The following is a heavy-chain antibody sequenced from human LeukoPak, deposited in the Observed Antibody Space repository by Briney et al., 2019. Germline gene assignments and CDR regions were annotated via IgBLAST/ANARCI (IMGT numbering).Heavy chain of an antibody. V-gene: IGHV1-69*04. CDR2: IIPILGIA. D-gene: IGHD3-22*01. Sequence: GASVKVSCKASGGTFSSYAISWVRQAPGQGLEWMGRIIPILGIANYAQKFQGRVTITADKSTSTAYMELSSLRSEDTAVYYCARDHIFDYYDSSGYTDYWGQGTLVTVSS. J-gene: IGHJ4*02. CDR3: ARDHIFDYYDSSGYTDY. CDR1: GGTFSSYA.